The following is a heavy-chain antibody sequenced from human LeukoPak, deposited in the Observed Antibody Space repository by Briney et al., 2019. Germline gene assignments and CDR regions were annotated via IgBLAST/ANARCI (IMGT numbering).Heavy chain of an antibody. Sequence: GGSLRLSCAASGFTFSSYAMSWVRQAPGKGLEWVSAISGSGGSTYYADSVKGRFTISRDNSKNTLYLQMNSLRAEATAVYYCAKVERRLVLGGVYWGQGTLVSVSS. CDR1: GFTFSSYA. D-gene: IGHD6-19*01. CDR2: ISGSGGST. J-gene: IGHJ4*02. CDR3: AKVERRLVLGGVY. V-gene: IGHV3-23*01.